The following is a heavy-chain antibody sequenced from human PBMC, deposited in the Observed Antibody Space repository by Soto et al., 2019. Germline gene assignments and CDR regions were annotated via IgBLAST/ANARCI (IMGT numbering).Heavy chain of an antibody. CDR1: GFTFISYW. J-gene: IGHJ4*02. D-gene: IGHD1-26*01. Sequence: PVGSLRLSCAASGFTFISYWMHCVLQAPGKGLVWVSRINSDGSIINYVDSVKGRFTISRDNAKNTLYLQMNSLRAEDTAVYYCARDSGAMDYFDYWGQGTLVTVSS. V-gene: IGHV3-74*01. CDR3: ARDSGAMDYFDY. CDR2: INSDGSII.